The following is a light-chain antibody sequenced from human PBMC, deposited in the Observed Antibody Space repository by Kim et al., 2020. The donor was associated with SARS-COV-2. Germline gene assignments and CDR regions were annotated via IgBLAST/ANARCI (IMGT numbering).Light chain of an antibody. CDR1: QSISNY. CDR3: QQSYSSLHIT. V-gene: IGKV1-39*01. Sequence: SVGDRVTITCRASQSISNYLNWYQQKPGRAPKLLIYFASTLETGVPSRFSGSGSGTDFTLTISSLQPGDFATYFCQQSYSSLHITFGQGTRLEIK. J-gene: IGKJ5*01. CDR2: FAS.